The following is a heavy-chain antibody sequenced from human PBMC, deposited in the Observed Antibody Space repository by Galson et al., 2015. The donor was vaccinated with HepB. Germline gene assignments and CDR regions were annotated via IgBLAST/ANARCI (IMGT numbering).Heavy chain of an antibody. J-gene: IGHJ6*02. CDR2: FDPEDGET. Sequence: SVKVSCKVSGYTLTELSMHWVRQAPGKGLEWMGGFDPEDGETIYAQKFQGRVTMTEDTSTDTAYMELSSLRSEDTAVYYCAKGWGTRHTYYYYYGMDVWGQGTTVTVSS. D-gene: IGHD3-16*01. CDR1: GYTLTELS. V-gene: IGHV1-24*01. CDR3: AKGWGTRHTYYYYYGMDV.